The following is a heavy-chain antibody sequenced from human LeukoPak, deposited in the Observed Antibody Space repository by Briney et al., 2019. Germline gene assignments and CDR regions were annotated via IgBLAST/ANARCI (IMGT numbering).Heavy chain of an antibody. Sequence: GSLRLSCAASGFTFSSYGMHWVRQAPGKGLEWVAVISYDGSNKYYADSVKGRFTISRDNSKNTLYLQMNSLRAEDTAVYYCTRISGSGNTGGFDLWGQGTLVTVSS. J-gene: IGHJ4*02. CDR2: ISYDGSNK. V-gene: IGHV3-30*03. D-gene: IGHD3-10*01. CDR3: TRISGSGNTGGFDL. CDR1: GFTFSSYG.